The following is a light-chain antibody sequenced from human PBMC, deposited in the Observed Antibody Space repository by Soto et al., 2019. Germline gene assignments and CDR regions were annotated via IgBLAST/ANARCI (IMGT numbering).Light chain of an antibody. CDR1: QSVSSSY. V-gene: IGKV3-20*01. CDR2: GAS. J-gene: IGKJ4*01. Sequence: EILLTQSPGTLSLSPGERATLSCRASQSVSSSYLAWYQQKPGQAPRLLIYGASSRATGIPDRFSGSGSGTDFPLTISRLDPEDFAVYYCQQYGSSPLTFGGGTKVEIK. CDR3: QQYGSSPLT.